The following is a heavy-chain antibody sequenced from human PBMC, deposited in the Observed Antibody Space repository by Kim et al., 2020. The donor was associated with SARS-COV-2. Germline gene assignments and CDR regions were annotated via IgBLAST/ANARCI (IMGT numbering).Heavy chain of an antibody. V-gene: IGHV3-30*03. J-gene: IGHJ5*02. CDR2: ISYEGSTQ. CDR3: ARNLVGDTDLGP. Sequence: GGSLRLSCAYSGFTFSSHVMHWVRQAPGKGLEWVALISYEGSTQKYTDSVKGRFTVSRDNSKNTLFLQMNSLRPEDTAVYYCARNLVGDTDLGPWGQGTLVTVSS. D-gene: IGHD1-26*01. CDR1: GFTFSSHV.